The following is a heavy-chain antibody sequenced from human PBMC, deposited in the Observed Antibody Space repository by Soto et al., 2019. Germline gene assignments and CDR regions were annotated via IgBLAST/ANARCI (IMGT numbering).Heavy chain of an antibody. D-gene: IGHD6-13*01. CDR3: AKDLLAAAGTLFFDY. CDR2: ISGSGRTT. J-gene: IGHJ4*02. CDR1: GFTFSSYA. Sequence: GGSLRLSCAASGFTFSSYAMTWVRQAPGKGLEWVSGISGSGRTTYYADSVKGRFTISRDNSENTLYLQMNSLRAEDTAVYYCAKDLLAAAGTLFFDYWGQGHLLTVSS. V-gene: IGHV3-23*01.